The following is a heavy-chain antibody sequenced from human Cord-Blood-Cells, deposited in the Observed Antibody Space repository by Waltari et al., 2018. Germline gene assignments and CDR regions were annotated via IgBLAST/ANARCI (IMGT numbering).Heavy chain of an antibody. D-gene: IGHD1-26*01. CDR3: ATVAELYSGSYYAFDI. J-gene: IGHJ3*02. Sequence: QVQLVQPGAEVKKPGASVKGSCKVSGYTLPELSMHWVRQDPGKGLEWMGGFDPKDRETIYAQKFQGRVTMTEDTSTDTAYIELSSLRSEDTAVYYCATVAELYSGSYYAFDIWGQGTMVTVSS. CDR1: GYTLPELS. V-gene: IGHV1-24*01. CDR2: FDPKDRET.